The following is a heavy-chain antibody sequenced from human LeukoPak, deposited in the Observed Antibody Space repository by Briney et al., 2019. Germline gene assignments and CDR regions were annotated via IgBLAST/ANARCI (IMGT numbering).Heavy chain of an antibody. CDR2: IYPGDSDT. CDR1: GYSFTSYW. V-gene: IGHV5-51*01. D-gene: IGHD2-15*01. Sequence: GESLKISCKGSGYSFTSYWIGWVRQMPGKGLEWMGIIYPGDSDTRYSPSFQGQVTISADKSISTAYLQWSSLKASDTAMYYCARQDCSGGSCYEVDYWGQGTLVTVSS. J-gene: IGHJ4*02. CDR3: ARQDCSGGSCYEVDY.